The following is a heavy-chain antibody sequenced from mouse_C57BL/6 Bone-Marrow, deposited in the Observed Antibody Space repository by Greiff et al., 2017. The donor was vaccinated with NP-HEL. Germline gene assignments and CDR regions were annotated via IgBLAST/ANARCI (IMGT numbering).Heavy chain of an antibody. Sequence: QVQLKESGPGLVAPSQSLSITCTVSGFSLTSYAISWVRQPPGKGLEWLGVIWPGGGTNYNSALQSRLSISKDNSKSQVFLKMNSLQTDDTARYYCALYGSSYSWYFDVWGTGTTVTVSS. CDR2: IWPGGGT. D-gene: IGHD1-1*01. J-gene: IGHJ1*03. CDR3: ALYGSSYSWYFDV. V-gene: IGHV2-9-1*01. CDR1: GFSLTSYA.